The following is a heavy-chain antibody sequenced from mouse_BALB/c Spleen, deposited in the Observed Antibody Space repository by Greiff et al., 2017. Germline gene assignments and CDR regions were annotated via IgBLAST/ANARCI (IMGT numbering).Heavy chain of an antibody. J-gene: IGHJ3*01. CDR3: ARDTGYYWFAY. Sequence: EVKLVESGGGLVQPGGSRKLSCAASGFTFSSFGMHWVRQAPEKGLEWVAYISSGSSTIYYADTVKGRFTISRDNPKNTLFLQMTSLRSEDTAMYYCARDTGYYWFAYWGQGTLVTVSA. V-gene: IGHV5-17*02. CDR1: GFTFSSFG. D-gene: IGHD2-3*01. CDR2: ISSGSSTI.